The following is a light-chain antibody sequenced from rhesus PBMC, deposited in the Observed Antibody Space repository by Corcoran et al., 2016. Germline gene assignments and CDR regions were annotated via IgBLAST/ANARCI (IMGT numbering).Light chain of an antibody. CDR1: QGISTW. CDR2: QAA. Sequence: DIQMTQSPPSLSASVGDTVTITCRASQGISTWLAWYQQKPGKAPKVLISQAANLQSGVPSRFSGSGSGTGFTRTISRLQAEDFATYHCQKYSSRPYSFGQGTKVEIK. CDR3: QKYSSRPYS. J-gene: IGKJ2*01. V-gene: IGKV1-22*01.